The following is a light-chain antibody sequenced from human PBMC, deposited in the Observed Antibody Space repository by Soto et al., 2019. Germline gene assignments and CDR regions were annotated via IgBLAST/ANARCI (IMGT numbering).Light chain of an antibody. CDR1: QSISSW. V-gene: IGKV1-5*01. J-gene: IGKJ2*01. CDR2: DAS. CDR3: QQYKTYSYT. Sequence: DMQMTQSPSTLSASVGDRVTITCRASQSISSWLAWYQQKPGKAPKLLIYDASNLQSGVPSRFSDSGSGTQFTLTILSLQPDDFATYYCQQYKTYSYTFGQRTKLDIK.